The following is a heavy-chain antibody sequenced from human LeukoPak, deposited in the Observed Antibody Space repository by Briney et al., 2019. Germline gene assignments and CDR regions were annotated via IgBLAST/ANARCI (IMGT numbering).Heavy chain of an antibody. Sequence: PGGSLRLSCAASGFSFSSYWMHWVRQAPGKGLAWVSRINSDGSTTSYTDSVKGRFTISRDNAKNTLYLQMNSLRVEDTAVYYCAGGGAVYGLNWGQGTLVTVSS. CDR2: INSDGSTT. CDR3: AGGGAVYGLN. D-gene: IGHD3-10*01. J-gene: IGHJ4*02. CDR1: GFSFSSYW. V-gene: IGHV3-74*01.